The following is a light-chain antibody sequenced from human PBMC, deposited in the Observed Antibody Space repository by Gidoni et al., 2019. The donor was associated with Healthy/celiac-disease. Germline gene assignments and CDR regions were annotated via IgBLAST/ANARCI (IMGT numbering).Light chain of an antibody. CDR1: SNDVGSYNL. Sequence: QSALTQPASVSGFPGQSITISCTGTSNDVGSYNLVSWYQQHPGKAPKLMIYEGSKRPSGVSNRFSGSKSGNTASLTISGLQAEDETDYYCCSYAGSSTWVFGGGTKLTVL. J-gene: IGLJ3*02. CDR3: CSYAGSSTWV. CDR2: EGS. V-gene: IGLV2-23*01.